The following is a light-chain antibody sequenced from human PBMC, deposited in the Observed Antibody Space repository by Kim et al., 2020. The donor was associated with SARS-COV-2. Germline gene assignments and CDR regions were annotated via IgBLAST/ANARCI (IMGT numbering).Light chain of an antibody. V-gene: IGKV1-17*01. CDR3: LQHITYPLT. J-gene: IGKJ1*01. Sequence: DIQMTQSPSSLSASVGDRVTVTCRASQDIRSNLAWYQQKPGKPPKRLIYAASTLQSGVPSRFSGSGFGTEFSLTISSLQPEDFATYYCLQHITYPLTIGQGTKVEIK. CDR2: AAS. CDR1: QDIRSN.